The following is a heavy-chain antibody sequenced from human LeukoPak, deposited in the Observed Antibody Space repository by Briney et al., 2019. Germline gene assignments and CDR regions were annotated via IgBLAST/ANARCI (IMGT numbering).Heavy chain of an antibody. Sequence: SETLSLTCTVSGGSISSYYWSWIRQPPGKGLEWIGEINHSGSTNYNPSLKSRVTISVDTSKNQFSLKLSSVTAADTAVYYCARWDYDSSGYWYYFDYWGQGTLVTVSS. D-gene: IGHD3-22*01. J-gene: IGHJ4*02. V-gene: IGHV4-34*01. CDR2: INHSGST. CDR3: ARWDYDSSGYWYYFDY. CDR1: GGSISSYY.